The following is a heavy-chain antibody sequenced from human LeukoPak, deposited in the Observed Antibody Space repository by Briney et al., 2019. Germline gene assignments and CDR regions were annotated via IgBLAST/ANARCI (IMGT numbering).Heavy chain of an antibody. Sequence: ASVKVSCKASGYTFTGYYMHWVRQAPGQGLEWMGRINPNSGGTNYAQKFQGRVTMTRDTSISTAYMELSRLRSDDTAVYYCARERITMVRGGRYYYMDVWGKGTTVTVSS. CDR2: INPNSGGT. CDR1: GYTFTGYY. V-gene: IGHV1-2*06. CDR3: ARERITMVRGGRYYYMDV. D-gene: IGHD3-10*01. J-gene: IGHJ6*03.